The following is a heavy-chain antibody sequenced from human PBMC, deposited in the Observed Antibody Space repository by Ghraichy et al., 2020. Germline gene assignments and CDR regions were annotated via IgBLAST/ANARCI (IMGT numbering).Heavy chain of an antibody. Sequence: GSLNISCTVSGGSINTYYWSWIRQPPGKGLEWIGYIYYSGSTNYNPSLNSRVTISVDTSKNQFSLKLSSVTAADTAIYYCAREGYCSTSSCLRKPFDIWGRGTMVTVSS. J-gene: IGHJ3*02. V-gene: IGHV4-59*08. CDR1: GGSINTYY. D-gene: IGHD2-2*01. CDR2: IYYSGST. CDR3: AREGYCSTSSCLRKPFDI.